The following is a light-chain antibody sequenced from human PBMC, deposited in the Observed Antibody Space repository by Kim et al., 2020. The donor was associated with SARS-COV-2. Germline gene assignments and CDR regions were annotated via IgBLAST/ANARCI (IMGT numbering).Light chain of an antibody. Sequence: GQRVTISFTGSNSNIGSNFVYWYRQLPGTAPKLLIYRNNQRPSGVPDRFSGSRSGTSASLAISGLRFEDEAEYYCAAWDDSLSGVVFGGGTQLTVL. J-gene: IGLJ2*01. CDR3: AAWDDSLSGVV. CDR1: NSNIGSNF. V-gene: IGLV1-47*01. CDR2: RNN.